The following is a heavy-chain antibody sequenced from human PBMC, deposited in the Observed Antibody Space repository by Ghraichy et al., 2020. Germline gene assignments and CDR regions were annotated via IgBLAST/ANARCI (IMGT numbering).Heavy chain of an antibody. V-gene: IGHV4-31*03. CDR3: ARDCGGDCFSGGFDI. J-gene: IGHJ3*02. CDR1: GASISTGGHY. Sequence: SETLSLTCTVFGASISTGGHYWSWIRQYPGKGLEWIGYIYSNGSTKYDPSLNPSLKSRVSIFVDRSKNHFSLKLTSVTAADTAVYYCARDCGGDCFSGGFDIWGQGTMVTVSS. D-gene: IGHD2-21*02. CDR2: IYSNGST.